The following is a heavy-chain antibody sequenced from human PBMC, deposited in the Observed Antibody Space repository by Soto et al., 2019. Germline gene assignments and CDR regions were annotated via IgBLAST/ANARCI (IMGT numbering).Heavy chain of an antibody. CDR2: IYYSGTT. D-gene: IGHD3-10*01. J-gene: IGHJ4*02. Sequence: PSETLSLTCTVSGASISSHFWNWIRQPPGKGLEYIGYIYYSGTTYYNPSLKSRVTISVDTSKNQFSLKLSSVTAADTAVYYCARGQFYGSGNYLDYWGQGTLVTVSS. V-gene: IGHV4-59*11. CDR1: GASISSHF. CDR3: ARGQFYGSGNYLDY.